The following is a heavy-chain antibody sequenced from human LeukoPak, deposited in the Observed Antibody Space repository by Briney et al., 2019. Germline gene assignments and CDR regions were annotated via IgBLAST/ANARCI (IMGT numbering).Heavy chain of an antibody. Sequence: SGGSLRLSYAASGFTFSTYWMHWVLQAPGKGLVWVSRIYIDGSSTNYADSEKGRFTISRDNAKNTLYLEMNSLRAEDTAVYYCARGASARQDSWGQGTLVTVSS. D-gene: IGHD2-2*01. CDR1: GFTFSTYW. V-gene: IGHV3-74*01. CDR2: IYIDGSST. J-gene: IGHJ4*02. CDR3: ARGASARQDS.